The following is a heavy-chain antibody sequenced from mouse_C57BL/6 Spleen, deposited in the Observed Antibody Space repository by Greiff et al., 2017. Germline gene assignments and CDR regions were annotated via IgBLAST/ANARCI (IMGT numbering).Heavy chain of an antibody. J-gene: IGHJ2*01. V-gene: IGHV1-64*01. CDR3: ARFYYYGSSYFDY. D-gene: IGHD1-1*01. CDR1: GYTFTSYW. Sequence: QVQLKQPGAELVKPGASVKLSCKASGYTFTSYWMHWVKQRPGQGLEWIGMIPPNSGSTNYNEKFKSKATLTVDKSSSTAYMQLSSLTSEDSAVYYCARFYYYGSSYFDYWGQGTTLTVSS. CDR2: IPPNSGST.